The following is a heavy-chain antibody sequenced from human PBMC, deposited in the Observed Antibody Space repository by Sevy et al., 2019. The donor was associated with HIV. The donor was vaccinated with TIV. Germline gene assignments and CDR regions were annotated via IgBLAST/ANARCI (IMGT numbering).Heavy chain of an antibody. CDR1: GYTFTGYY. CDR2: INPNSGGT. CDR3: ARDCWSGYFPTGPSAT. Sequence: ASVKVSCKASGYTFTGYYMHWVRQAPGQGLEWMGWINPNSGGTNYAQKFQGRVTMTRDTSISTAYMELSRLRSDDTAVYYCARDCWSGYFPTGPSATWGQGTLVTVSS. V-gene: IGHV1-2*02. J-gene: IGHJ4*02. D-gene: IGHD3-3*01.